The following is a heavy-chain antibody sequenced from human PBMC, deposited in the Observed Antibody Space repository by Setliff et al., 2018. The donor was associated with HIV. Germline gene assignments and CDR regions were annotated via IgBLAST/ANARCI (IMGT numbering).Heavy chain of an antibody. CDR1: GFTVSNNY. Sequence: QAGGSLRLSCAASGFTVSNNYMSWVRQAPGKGLEWVSAIYDGGATYYGDSVKGRFTISRDNSKNTLHLQMNSLRAEDTAVYYCARELYREWDYWGQGTTVTVSS. V-gene: IGHV3-66*02. CDR2: IYDGGAT. CDR3: ARELYREWDY. D-gene: IGHD3-10*01. J-gene: IGHJ4*03.